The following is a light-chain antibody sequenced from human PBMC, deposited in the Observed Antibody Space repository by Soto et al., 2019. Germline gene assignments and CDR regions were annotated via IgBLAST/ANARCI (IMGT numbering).Light chain of an antibody. CDR3: QHYNSYSEA. CDR1: QTISSW. Sequence: DLQMTQSPSTLSGSVGDTVTITCRASQTISSWLAWYQQKPGKAPKLLIYKASTLKSGVPSRFSGSGSGTEFTLTISSLQPDDFATYYCQHYNSYSEAFGQGTKVDI. V-gene: IGKV1-5*03. CDR2: KAS. J-gene: IGKJ1*01.